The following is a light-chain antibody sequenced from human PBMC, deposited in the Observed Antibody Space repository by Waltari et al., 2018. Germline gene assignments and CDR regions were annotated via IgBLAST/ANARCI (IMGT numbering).Light chain of an antibody. V-gene: IGKV3-20*01. CDR2: GAS. CDR1: QSVTSIA. CDR3: QHYDGLVVT. J-gene: IGKJ4*01. Sequence: ETVLTQSPGTLSLSPGERATLSCRASQSVTSIALSWYQQKPGPAPSLLIYGASRRATGIPDRFSGSGSGTDFTLTIRRLEPEDFAVYYCQHYDGLVVTFGGGTKVEI.